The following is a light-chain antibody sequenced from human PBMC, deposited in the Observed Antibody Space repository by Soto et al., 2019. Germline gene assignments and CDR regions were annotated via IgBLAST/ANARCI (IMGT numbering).Light chain of an antibody. CDR1: QSFGGSY. V-gene: IGKV3D-15*01. CDR3: QQYNNWLSWT. CDR2: GAS. Sequence: EIVLTQSPGTLSLSPGERASLPCRASQSFGGSYLAWYQQKPGQAPRLLIYGASTRATGIPARFSGSGSGTEFTLSISSLQSEDFAVYYCQQYNNWLSWTFGQGTKVDIK. J-gene: IGKJ1*01.